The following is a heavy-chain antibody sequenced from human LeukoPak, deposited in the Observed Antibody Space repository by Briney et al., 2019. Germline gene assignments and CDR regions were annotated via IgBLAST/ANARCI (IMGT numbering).Heavy chain of an antibody. V-gene: IGHV4-4*02. D-gene: IGHD3-3*01. CDR2: IYHSGST. CDR1: GAPISSNNW. J-gene: IGHJ4*02. CDR3: AREKDFWSGFDS. Sequence: SGTLSLTCAVSGAPISSNNWWWSWVRQPPGKGLEWIGEIYHSGSTDYNPSLKSRVTMSVDKSKNQFSLKLSSVTAADTAVYYCAREKDFWSGFDSWGQGTLVTVSS.